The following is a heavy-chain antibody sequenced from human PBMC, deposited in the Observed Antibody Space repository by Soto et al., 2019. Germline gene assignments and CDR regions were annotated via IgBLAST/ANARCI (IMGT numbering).Heavy chain of an antibody. J-gene: IGHJ6*02. CDR1: GDSVSSNSAA. Sequence: SQTRSLTCAISGDSVSSNSAAWNCIRQSPSRGLEWLGRTYYRSKWYNDYAVSVKSRITINPDTSKNQFSLQLNSVTPEDTAVYYCARLYYYGSGYYYYGMDVWGQGTTVTVSS. V-gene: IGHV6-1*01. D-gene: IGHD3-10*01. CDR3: ARLYYYGSGYYYYGMDV. CDR2: TYYRSKWYN.